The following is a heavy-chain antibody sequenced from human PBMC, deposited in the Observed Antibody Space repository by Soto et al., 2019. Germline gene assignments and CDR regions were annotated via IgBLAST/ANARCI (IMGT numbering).Heavy chain of an antibody. CDR2: VKTKAQGETT. D-gene: IGHD2-15*01. J-gene: IGHJ6*02. CDR3: TTGSVEGV. CDR1: DFTFIDSC. V-gene: IGHV3-15*07. Sequence: EVQLVESGGDLVKPGGSLTLSCAASDFTFIDSCMNWVRQAPGKGLEWVGRVKTKAQGETTDYAAPVKGRFTISRDDSTYTLCLHMRSLKADDTAVYYCTTGSVEGVWGQGTTVTVSS.